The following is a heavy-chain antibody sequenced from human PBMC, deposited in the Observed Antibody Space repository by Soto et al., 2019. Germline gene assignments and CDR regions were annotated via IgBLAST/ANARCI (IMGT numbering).Heavy chain of an antibody. CDR2: FYHSGST. CDR3: ARIYWLRDSSGYHHPFDY. J-gene: IGHJ4*02. CDR1: NGSIDSRAHY. V-gene: IGHV4-30-4*01. D-gene: IGHD3-22*01. Sequence: TLALACTVSNGSIDSRAHYWSWIRQSPERGLEWIGHFYHSGSTYYNPSLRSRASISNDLSKNQFFLELSSVTGADTAVYFCARIYWLRDSSGYHHPFDYWGLGTLVTVSS.